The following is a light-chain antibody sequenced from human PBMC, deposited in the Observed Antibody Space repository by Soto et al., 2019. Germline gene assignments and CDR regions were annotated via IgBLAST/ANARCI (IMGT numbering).Light chain of an antibody. Sequence: QSALTQPASLSGSPGQSITISCTGTSSDIGAYDYVSWFQQHPGKAPKLMISEVNNRPSGVSNRFSGSKSGNTAYLTISGLQVEEEAEYFCFSFKTTSPHAFGTGTKVTV. J-gene: IGLJ1*01. V-gene: IGLV2-14*01. CDR2: EVN. CDR3: FSFKTTSPHA. CDR1: SSDIGAYDY.